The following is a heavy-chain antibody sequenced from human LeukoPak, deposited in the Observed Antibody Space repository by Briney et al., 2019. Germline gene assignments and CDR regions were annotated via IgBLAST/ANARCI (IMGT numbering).Heavy chain of an antibody. V-gene: IGHV3-48*02. D-gene: IGHD1-26*01. CDR3: ASSGSYRFDY. J-gene: IGHJ4*02. Sequence: GGSLRLSCAASGFTFNNAWMNWVRQAPGKGLEWVSHITASGTAMFYADSVKGRFTISRDNAKNSLYLQMNSLRDEDTAVYYCASSGSYRFDYWGQGTLVTVSS. CDR1: GFTFNNAW. CDR2: ITASGTAM.